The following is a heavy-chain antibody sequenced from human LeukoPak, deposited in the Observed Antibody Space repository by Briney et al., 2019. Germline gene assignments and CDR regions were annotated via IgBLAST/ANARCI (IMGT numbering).Heavy chain of an antibody. CDR1: GGSISSYY. Sequence: KASETLSLTCTVSGGSISSYYWSWIRQPPGKGLEWIGYIYYSGSTNYNPSLKSRVTISVDTSKNQFSLKLSSVTAADTAVYYCARGRAYCGGDCYFNWFDPWGQGTLVTVSS. CDR2: IYYSGST. V-gene: IGHV4-59*01. J-gene: IGHJ5*02. D-gene: IGHD2-21*02. CDR3: ARGRAYCGGDCYFNWFDP.